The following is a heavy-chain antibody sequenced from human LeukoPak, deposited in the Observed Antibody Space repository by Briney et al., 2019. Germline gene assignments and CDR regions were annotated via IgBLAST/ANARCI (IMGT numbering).Heavy chain of an antibody. CDR2: FTGRHYGGTT. CDR1: GLTFGDYA. CDR3: HRWTTVTTFDN. D-gene: IGHD4-17*01. Sequence: PGGSLRLSCTASGLTFGDYAVTWVRQGPGKGLEWVASFTGRHYGGTTEYAASVRCRFAVSIDDSKTIAYLHMNRLTIEDTATYYCHRWTTVTTFDNWGQGTLVIVSS. J-gene: IGHJ4*02. V-gene: IGHV3-49*04.